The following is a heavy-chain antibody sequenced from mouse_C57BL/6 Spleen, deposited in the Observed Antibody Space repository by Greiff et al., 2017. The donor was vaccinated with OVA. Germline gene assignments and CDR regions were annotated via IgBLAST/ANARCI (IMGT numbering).Heavy chain of an antibody. Sequence: QVQLQQPGAELVRPGTSVKLSCKASGYTFTSYWMHWVKQRPGQGLEWIGVIDPSDSYTNYNQKFKGKATLTVDTSSSTAYMQLSSLTSEDSAVYDCARLGSSYYSNTGDYWGQGTSVTVSS. CDR1: GYTFTSYW. D-gene: IGHD2-5*01. J-gene: IGHJ4*01. V-gene: IGHV1-59*01. CDR2: IDPSDSYT. CDR3: ARLGSSYYSNTGDY.